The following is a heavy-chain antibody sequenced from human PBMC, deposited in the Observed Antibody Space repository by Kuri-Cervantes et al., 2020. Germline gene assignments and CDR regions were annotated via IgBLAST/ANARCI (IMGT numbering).Heavy chain of an antibody. D-gene: IGHD3-10*01. Sequence: GGSLRLSCAASGFTFSNAWMSWVRQAPGKGLEWVAVISYDGSNKYYADSVKGRFTISRDNAKNSLYLQMNSLRAEDTALYYCAKLHYGSGSCDSDYWGQGTLVTVSS. CDR3: AKLHYGSGSCDSDY. CDR1: GFTFSNAW. CDR2: ISYDGSNK. J-gene: IGHJ4*02. V-gene: IGHV3-30*18.